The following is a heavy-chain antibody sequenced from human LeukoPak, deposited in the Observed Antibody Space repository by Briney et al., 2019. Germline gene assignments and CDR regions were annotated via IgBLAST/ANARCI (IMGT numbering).Heavy chain of an antibody. D-gene: IGHD3-16*01. J-gene: IGHJ4*02. CDR2: ISSSGRT. V-gene: IGHV4-4*07. CDR3: AREETSTVWD. CDR1: GGSISTDY. Sequence: SETLSLTCTVSGGSISTDYWSWIRQPAGQGLEWIGRISSSGRTNYNPALKSRVTISIDTSKNQFSLKLSSVTAADTAVYYCAREETSTVWDWGQGTLVTVSS.